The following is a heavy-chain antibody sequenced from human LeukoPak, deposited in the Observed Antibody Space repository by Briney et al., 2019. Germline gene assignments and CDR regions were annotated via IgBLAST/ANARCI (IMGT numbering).Heavy chain of an antibody. Sequence: PGGSLRLSCAASGFTFSSYAMSWVRQAPGKGLEWVSAISGSGGSTYYADSVKGRFTISRDNSKNTLYLQMNSLRAEDTAVYYCAKERAAALSLYYYMDVWGKGTTVTVSS. CDR2: ISGSGGST. V-gene: IGHV3-23*01. CDR1: GFTFSSYA. D-gene: IGHD6-13*01. J-gene: IGHJ6*03. CDR3: AKERAAALSLYYYMDV.